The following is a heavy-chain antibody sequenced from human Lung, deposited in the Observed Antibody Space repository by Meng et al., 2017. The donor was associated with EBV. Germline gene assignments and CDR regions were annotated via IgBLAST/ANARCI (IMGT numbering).Heavy chain of an antibody. Sequence: QGQLQESGPGLLKPSQTLSLTCTVSGGSISSCGYYWSWIRQHPGKGLEWIGYIYYSGSTYYNPSLKSRVTISVDTSKNQFSLKLSSVTAADTAVYYCAATVNDGYFDYWGQGTLVTVSS. J-gene: IGHJ4*02. CDR2: IYYSGST. CDR1: GGSISSCGYY. D-gene: IGHD4-11*01. V-gene: IGHV4-31*03. CDR3: AATVNDGYFDY.